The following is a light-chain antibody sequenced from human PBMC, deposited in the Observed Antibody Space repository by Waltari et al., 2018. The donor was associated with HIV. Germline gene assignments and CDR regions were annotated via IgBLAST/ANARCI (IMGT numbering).Light chain of an antibody. V-gene: IGLV2-14*03. CDR2: DVT. J-gene: IGLJ1*01. CDR3: TSYTSSNTGV. CDR1: SSDVGGYAY. Sequence: QSALTQPASVSGSPGQSITISCTGTSSDVGGYAYVSWYQQHPGKSPRLMIFDVTHRPSGVSIRFSGSRSGNTASLTISGLQAEDEADYYCTSYTSSNTGVFGTGTKVTVL.